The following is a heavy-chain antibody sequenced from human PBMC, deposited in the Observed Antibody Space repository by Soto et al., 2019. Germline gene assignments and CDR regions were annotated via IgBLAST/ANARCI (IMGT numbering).Heavy chain of an antibody. J-gene: IGHJ4*02. CDR3: ATDSSSWEFDY. D-gene: IGHD6-6*01. CDR2: IKQDGSEK. CDR1: GFTFSSYW. V-gene: IGHV3-7*01. Sequence: GGSLRLSCAASGFTFSSYWMSWVRQAPGKGLEWVANIKQDGSEKYYVDSVKGRFTISRDNAKNSLYLQMNSLRAEDTAVYYCATDSSSWEFDYWGQGTRVTVSS.